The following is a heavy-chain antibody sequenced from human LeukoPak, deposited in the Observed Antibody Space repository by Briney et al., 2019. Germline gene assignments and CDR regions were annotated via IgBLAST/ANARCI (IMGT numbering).Heavy chain of an antibody. CDR3: ARAIFGVVLWFDP. Sequence: GGSLRLSCAASGFTFSSYWMHWVRQVPGKGLVWVSRINIDGNSTTYADTVRGRFTISRDNAKNTLYLQMNSLRADDTAVYYCARAIFGVVLWFDPWGQGAQVTVSS. J-gene: IGHJ5*02. CDR2: INIDGNST. V-gene: IGHV3-74*01. D-gene: IGHD3-3*02. CDR1: GFTFSSYW.